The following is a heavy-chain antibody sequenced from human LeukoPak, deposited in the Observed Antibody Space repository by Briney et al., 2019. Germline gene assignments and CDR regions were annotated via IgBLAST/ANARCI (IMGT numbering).Heavy chain of an antibody. CDR1: GFTFSNAW. CDR3: IRDIVGATSTDY. J-gene: IGHJ4*02. Sequence: AGGSLRLSCAASGFTFSNAWMSWVRQAPGKGLEWVGRIKSKTDGGTTDYAAPVKDRFTISRDDSKNTLYLQMNSLKTEDTAVYYCIRDIVGATSTDYWGQGTLVTVSS. CDR2: IKSKTDGGTT. D-gene: IGHD1-26*01. V-gene: IGHV3-15*01.